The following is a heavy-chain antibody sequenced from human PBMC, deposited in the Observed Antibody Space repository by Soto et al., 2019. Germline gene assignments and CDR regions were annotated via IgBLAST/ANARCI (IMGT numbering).Heavy chain of an antibody. CDR3: AKDHDYYDSSGYYHWFAA. CDR1: GFTFSSYA. D-gene: IGHD3-22*01. V-gene: IGHV3-30-3*01. CDR2: ISYDGSNK. Sequence: GGSLRLSCAASGFTFSSYAMHWVRQAPGKGLEWVAVISYDGSNKYYADSVKGRFTISRDNSKNTLYLQMNSLRAEDTAVYYCAKDHDYYDSSGYYHWFAASGHGTLVTGSS. J-gene: IGHJ5*01.